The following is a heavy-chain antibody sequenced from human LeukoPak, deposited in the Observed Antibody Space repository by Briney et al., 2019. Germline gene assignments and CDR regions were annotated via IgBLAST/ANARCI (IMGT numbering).Heavy chain of an antibody. D-gene: IGHD6-25*01. Sequence: GRSLRLSCAASGFTFSSYAMHWVRQAPGKGLEWVAVISYDGSNKYYADSVKGRFTISRDNSKNTLYLQMNSLRAEDTAVYYCARNGKQRLTLDYWGQGTLVTVSS. J-gene: IGHJ4*02. CDR3: ARNGKQRLTLDY. CDR2: ISYDGSNK. V-gene: IGHV3-30*04. CDR1: GFTFSSYA.